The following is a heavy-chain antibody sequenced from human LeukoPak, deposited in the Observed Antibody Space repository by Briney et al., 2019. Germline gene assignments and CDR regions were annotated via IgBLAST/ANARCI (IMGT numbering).Heavy chain of an antibody. CDR3: ARAAEWLVLDY. J-gene: IGHJ4*02. CDR1: GFTVSSNY. Sequence: GGSLRLSCAASGFTVSSNYMGWVRQAPGKGLEWVSVIYSGGSTYYADSVKGRFTISRDNSKNTLYLQMNSLRAEDTAVYYCARAAEWLVLDYWGQGTLVTVSS. CDR2: IYSGGST. D-gene: IGHD6-19*01. V-gene: IGHV3-53*01.